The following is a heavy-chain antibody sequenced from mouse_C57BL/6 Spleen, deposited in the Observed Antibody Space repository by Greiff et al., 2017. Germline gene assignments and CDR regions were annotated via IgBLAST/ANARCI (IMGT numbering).Heavy chain of an antibody. J-gene: IGHJ4*01. D-gene: IGHD2-4*01. CDR3: ARGTYDYEVDY. V-gene: IGHV3-6*01. CDR2: ISYDGSN. Sequence: EVQLVESGPGLVKPSQSLSLTCSVTGYSITSGYYWNWIRQFPGNKLEWMGYISYDGSNNYNPSLKNRISITRDTSKNQFFLKLNSVTTEDTATYYCARGTYDYEVDYWGQGTSVTVSS. CDR1: GYSITSGYY.